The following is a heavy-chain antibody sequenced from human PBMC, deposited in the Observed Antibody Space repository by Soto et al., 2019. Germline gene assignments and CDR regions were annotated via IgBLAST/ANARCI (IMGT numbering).Heavy chain of an antibody. Sequence: PGGSLRLSCAASGFTFSSYGMHWVRQAPGKGLEWVAVISYDGSNKYYADSVKGRFTISSDNSKNTLYLQMNSLRAEDTAVYYCAKDRVEYSSRGAYYGMDVWGQGTTVTVSS. CDR3: AKDRVEYSSRGAYYGMDV. V-gene: IGHV3-30*18. J-gene: IGHJ6*02. D-gene: IGHD6-13*01. CDR1: GFTFSSYG. CDR2: ISYDGSNK.